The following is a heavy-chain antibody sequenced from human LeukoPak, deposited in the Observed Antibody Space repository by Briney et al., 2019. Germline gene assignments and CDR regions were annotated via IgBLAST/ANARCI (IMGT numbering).Heavy chain of an antibody. CDR3: ARDRYGDGFAHFDY. CDR2: ITPSGGT. CDR1: GYTFTSYS. D-gene: IGHD5-24*01. V-gene: IGHV1-2*02. J-gene: IGHJ4*02. Sequence: ASVKVSCKAAGYTFTSYSMHWVRQAPGQGLEGMVWITPSGGTNYPQKFQGRVAITRDTSISTAYMDLSRLTSDDTAVYYCARDRYGDGFAHFDYWGQGALVTVSS.